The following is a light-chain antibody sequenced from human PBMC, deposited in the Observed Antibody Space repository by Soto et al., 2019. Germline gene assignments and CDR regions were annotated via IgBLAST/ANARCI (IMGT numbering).Light chain of an antibody. Sequence: QSVLTQPASVSGSPGQSITISCTGTSSDVGGYNYVSWYQQHPGKAPKLMIYDVSNRPSGVSNRFSGSKSGNTASLTISGLQAYDEADYYCSSYTSSSVVFGGGTKVPVL. CDR2: DVS. J-gene: IGLJ2*01. V-gene: IGLV2-14*01. CDR1: SSDVGGYNY. CDR3: SSYTSSSVV.